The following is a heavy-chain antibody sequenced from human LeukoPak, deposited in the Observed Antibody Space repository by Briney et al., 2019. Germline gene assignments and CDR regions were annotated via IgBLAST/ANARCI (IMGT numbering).Heavy chain of an antibody. Sequence: GGSLRLSCAASGFTFSSYAMSWVRRAPGKGLEWVSAISSSGGNTYYSDSVKGRFTISRDSSKNTLYLQMSSLRAEDTAVYYCAKDRNWGYFDFWGLGTLVTVSS. CDR2: ISSSGGNT. CDR1: GFTFSSYA. CDR3: AKDRNWGYFDF. V-gene: IGHV3-23*01. J-gene: IGHJ4*02. D-gene: IGHD7-27*01.